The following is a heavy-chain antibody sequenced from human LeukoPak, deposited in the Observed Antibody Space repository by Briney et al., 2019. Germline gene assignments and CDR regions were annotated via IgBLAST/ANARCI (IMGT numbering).Heavy chain of an antibody. CDR3: ARHRLFDTTGYYYDFDY. CDR1: GYPISNGYY. Sequence: SETLSLTCAVSGYPISNGYYWGWIRQPPGKGLEWIGSIYYSGNTYGNPSLKSRVTISLDTSKNQFSLRLSPVTASDTAVYYCARHRLFDTTGYYYDFDYWGQGTLVTVSS. D-gene: IGHD3-22*01. V-gene: IGHV4-38-2*01. J-gene: IGHJ4*02. CDR2: IYYSGNT.